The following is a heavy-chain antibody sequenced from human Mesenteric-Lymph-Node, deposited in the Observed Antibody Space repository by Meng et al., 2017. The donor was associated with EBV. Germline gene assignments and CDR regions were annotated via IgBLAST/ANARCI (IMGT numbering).Heavy chain of an antibody. CDR3: ARASVYGDYDNWFDP. V-gene: IGHV4-30-2*01. Sequence: QLHDRASRLRHPCPTLSLTCVVSGGSISNDGYSWSWIRQPPGKGLEWIGYIYHSGSTYSNPSLKSRVTISVDRSKNQFSLKLNSVTAADTAVYYCARASVYGDYDNWFDPWGQGTLVTVSS. CDR1: GGSISNDGYS. CDR2: IYHSGST. D-gene: IGHD4-17*01. J-gene: IGHJ5*02.